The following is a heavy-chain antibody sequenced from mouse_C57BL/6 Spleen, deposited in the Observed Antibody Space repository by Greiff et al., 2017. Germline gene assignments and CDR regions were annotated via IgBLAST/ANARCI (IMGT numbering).Heavy chain of an antibody. CDR1: GYAFSSSW. CDR2: IYPGDGDT. V-gene: IGHV1-82*01. Sequence: EQLQQSGPELVKPGASVKFSCKASGYAFSSSWMNWVKQRPGQGLEWIGRIYPGDGDTNYNGKFKGKATLTADKSSSTAYMQLSSLTSEDSAVYFCARIYYDYDEGGGGKGTTLT. CDR3: ARIYYDYDEGG. J-gene: IGHJ2*01. D-gene: IGHD2-4*01.